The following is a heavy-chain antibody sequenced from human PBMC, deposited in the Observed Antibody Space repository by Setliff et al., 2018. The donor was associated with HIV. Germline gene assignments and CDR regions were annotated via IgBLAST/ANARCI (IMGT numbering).Heavy chain of an antibody. CDR1: GFTFSDHY. D-gene: IGHD6-19*01. Sequence: GGSLRLSCAASGFTFSDHYMSWIRQAPGKGLEWVSSISGTATTIYSADSVKGRFTISRDNAKNSLFLQMNSLRAEDTAVYYCAGEGSGWDPGYWGQGSLVTVSS. V-gene: IGHV3-11*01. J-gene: IGHJ4*02. CDR2: ISGTATTI. CDR3: AGEGSGWDPGY.